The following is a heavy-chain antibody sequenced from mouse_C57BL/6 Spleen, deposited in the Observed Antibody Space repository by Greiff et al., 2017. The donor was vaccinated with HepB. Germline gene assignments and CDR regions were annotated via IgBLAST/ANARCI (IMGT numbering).Heavy chain of an antibody. CDR3: ARRDYGSSYEAMDY. CDR2: IYPSDSET. CDR1: GYTFTSYW. V-gene: IGHV1-61*01. Sequence: VQLQQPGAELVRPGSSVKLSCKASGYTFTSYWMDWVKQRPGQGLEWIGNIYPSDSETHYNQKFKDKATLTVDKSSSTAYMQLSSLTSEDSAVYYCARRDYGSSYEAMDYWGQGTSVTVSS. D-gene: IGHD1-1*01. J-gene: IGHJ4*01.